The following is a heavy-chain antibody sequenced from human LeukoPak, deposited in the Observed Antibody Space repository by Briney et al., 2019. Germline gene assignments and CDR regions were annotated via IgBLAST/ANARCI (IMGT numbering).Heavy chain of an antibody. J-gene: IGHJ3*01. CDR1: GFTFSNYG. CDR3: AKDSDHRVVNGFDV. D-gene: IGHD3-10*01. CDR2: ISYDGDHK. Sequence: GGSLRLSCAASGFTFSNYGVHWLRQAPGKGPEWVAVISYDGDHKYYADSVKGRFTISRDNSQNSLYLQMDSLRPDDTAVYYCAKDSDHRVVNGFDVWGQGTMVTVSS. V-gene: IGHV3-30*18.